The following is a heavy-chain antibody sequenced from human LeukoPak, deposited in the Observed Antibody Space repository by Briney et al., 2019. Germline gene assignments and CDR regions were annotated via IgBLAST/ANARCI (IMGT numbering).Heavy chain of an antibody. CDR3: ARDRRLWSAYDY. Sequence: PGGSLRLSCAASGFTFSSYWMHWVRQAPGKGLVWVSRINSDGSSTSYADSVKGRFTISRDNAKNTLYLQMNSLRAEDTAVCYCARDRRLWSAYDYWGQGTLVTVSS. CDR1: GFTFSSYW. V-gene: IGHV3-74*01. J-gene: IGHJ4*02. D-gene: IGHD5-18*01. CDR2: INSDGSST.